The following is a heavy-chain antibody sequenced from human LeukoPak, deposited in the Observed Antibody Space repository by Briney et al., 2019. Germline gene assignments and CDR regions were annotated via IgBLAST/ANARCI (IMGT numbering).Heavy chain of an antibody. D-gene: IGHD2-15*01. CDR2: ISYDGSNK. V-gene: IGHV3-30*18. J-gene: IGHJ4*02. CDR1: GFTFSSYG. Sequence: GGSLRLSCAASGFTFSSYGMHWVRQAPGKGLEWVAVISYDGSNKYYAGSVKGRFTISRDNSKNTLYLQMNSQRAEDTAVYYCAKEGYCSGGSCYSLDYWGQGTLVTVSS. CDR3: AKEGYCSGGSCYSLDY.